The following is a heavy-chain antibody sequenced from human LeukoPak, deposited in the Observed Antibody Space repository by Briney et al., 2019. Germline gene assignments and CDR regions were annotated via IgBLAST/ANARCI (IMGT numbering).Heavy chain of an antibody. CDR2: ISSSSSYI. D-gene: IGHD2-21*02. J-gene: IGHJ5*02. CDR3: ARDAVVTAIFGCCRWFDP. CDR1: GFTFDDYA. V-gene: IGHV3-21*01. Sequence: PGGSLRLSCAASGFTFDDYAMNWVRQAPGKGLEWVSSISSSSSYIYYADSVKGRFTISRDNAKNSLYLQMNSLRAEDTAVYYCARDAVVTAIFGCCRWFDPWGQGTLVTVSS.